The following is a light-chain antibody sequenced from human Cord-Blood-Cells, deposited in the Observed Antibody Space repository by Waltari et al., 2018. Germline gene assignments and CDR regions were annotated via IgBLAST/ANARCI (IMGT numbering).Light chain of an antibody. CDR2: EDN. V-gene: IGLV6-57*03. CDR3: QSYDSSLWV. Sequence: QPHSVSESPGKTVTISCTRSSGSIASNYVQWYQQRPGSAPTTVIYEDNQRPSGVPDRFSGSIDSSSNSASLTISGLKTEDEADYYCQSYDSSLWVFGGGTKLTVL. J-gene: IGLJ3*02. CDR1: SGSIASNY.